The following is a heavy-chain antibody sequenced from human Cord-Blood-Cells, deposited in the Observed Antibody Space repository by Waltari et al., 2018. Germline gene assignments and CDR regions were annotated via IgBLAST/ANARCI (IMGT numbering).Heavy chain of an antibody. CDR2: ISAYNGNT. V-gene: IGHV1-18*01. J-gene: IGHJ4*02. Sequence: QVQLVQSGAEVKKPGASVKVSCKASGYTFTSTGISWVRQDPGQGLEWMGWISAYNGNTNYAQKLQGRVTMTTDTSTSTAYMELRSLRSDDTAVYYCARDSVGLGEGQMKTIDYWGQGTLVTVSS. CDR3: ARDSVGLGEGQMKTIDY. D-gene: IGHD3-10*01. CDR1: GYTFTSTG.